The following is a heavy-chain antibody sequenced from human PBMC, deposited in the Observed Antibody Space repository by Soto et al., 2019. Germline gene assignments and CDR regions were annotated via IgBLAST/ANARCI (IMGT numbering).Heavy chain of an antibody. Sequence: PWETRGFAVLFSGYSIVSYYWIWFRQPPAKGLEWIGYIYYSWSTNYNPSLKSRVTRSLDTSKNQFSLKLSSVTDADTAVYYCARVAPEYYYDSRESLNCFDPWGQGTMVTVSS. V-gene: IGHV4-59*01. D-gene: IGHD3-22*01. J-gene: IGHJ5*01. CDR3: ARVAPEYYYDSRESLNCFDP. CDR2: IYYSWST. CDR1: GYSIVSYY.